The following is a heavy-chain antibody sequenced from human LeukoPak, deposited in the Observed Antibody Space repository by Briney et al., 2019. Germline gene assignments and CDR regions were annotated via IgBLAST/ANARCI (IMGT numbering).Heavy chain of an antibody. CDR2: IIPIFGTA. D-gene: IGHD6-6*01. V-gene: IGHV1-69*13. Sequence: RASVKVSCEASGGTFSSYAISWVRQAPGQGLEWMGGIIPIFGTANYAQKFQGRVTITADESTSTAYMELSSLRSEDTAVYYCARGSLNSSSSGPYYYYGMDVWGQGTTVTVSS. J-gene: IGHJ6*02. CDR1: GGTFSSYA. CDR3: ARGSLNSSSSGPYYYYGMDV.